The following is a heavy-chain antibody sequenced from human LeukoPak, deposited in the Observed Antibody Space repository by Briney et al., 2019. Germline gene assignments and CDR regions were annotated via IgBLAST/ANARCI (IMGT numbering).Heavy chain of an antibody. CDR3: GMSGDRVPLQDDVFDV. V-gene: IGHV5-51*01. D-gene: IGHD1-26*01. J-gene: IGHJ3*01. CDR1: GYSFTSYC. Sequence: GESLKISCNVSGYSFTSYCIGWVRHMPGKGLEWMGIIYPGDSGPTYSPSFQGQVTISVDKSINTAYLQWSSLQASDTAMYYCGMSGDRVPLQDDVFDVWGQGTMVTVST. CDR2: IYPGDSGP.